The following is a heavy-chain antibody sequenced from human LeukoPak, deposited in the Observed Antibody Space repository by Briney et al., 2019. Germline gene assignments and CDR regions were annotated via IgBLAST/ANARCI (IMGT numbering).Heavy chain of an antibody. V-gene: IGHV1-46*01. CDR1: RYTLTSYF. CDR2: INPSSGST. J-gene: IGHJ4*02. CDR3: ARDPPGCSGDSCYPSYYFDY. Sequence: ASVKDSRKESRYTLTSYFTHWVRPTPGQGVEWMGIINPSSGSTSYAQKFQDRVTMIRDTSTSTVYMELSRLRSEDTAVYYCARDPPGCSGDSCYPSYYFDYWGQGTLVTVSS. D-gene: IGHD2-15*01.